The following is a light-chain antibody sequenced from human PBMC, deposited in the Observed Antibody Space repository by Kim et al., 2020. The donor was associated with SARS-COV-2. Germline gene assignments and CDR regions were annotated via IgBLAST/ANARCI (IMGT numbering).Light chain of an antibody. J-gene: IGKJ1*01. Sequence: PPGDRATLSCRASQSVSSNVAWYQQKPGQAPRLLIYDASTRATGIPARFSGSGSGTEFTLTISSLQSEDLAVYHCQQYDDWPPWTFGQGTKVDIK. CDR3: QQYDDWPPWT. V-gene: IGKV3-15*01. CDR2: DAS. CDR1: QSVSSN.